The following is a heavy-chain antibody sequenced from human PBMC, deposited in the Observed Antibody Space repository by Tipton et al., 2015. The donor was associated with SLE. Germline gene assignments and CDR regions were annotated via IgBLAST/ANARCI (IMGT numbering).Heavy chain of an antibody. CDR3: ARDHGTMIVVADDAFDI. V-gene: IGHV3-30*02. Sequence: SLRLSCVASGFTFSSYGLHWVRQAPGKGLDWMGFIRFDGSKTYYADSVKGRFTISRDNSKTTLYLQMDSLRAEDTAVYFCARDHGTMIVVADDAFDIWGQGTMVTVSS. D-gene: IGHD3-22*01. CDR2: IRFDGSKT. J-gene: IGHJ3*02. CDR1: GFTFSSYG.